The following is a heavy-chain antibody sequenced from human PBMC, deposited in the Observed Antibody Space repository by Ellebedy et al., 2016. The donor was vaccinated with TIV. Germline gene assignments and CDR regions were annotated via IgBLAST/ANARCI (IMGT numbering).Heavy chain of an antibody. D-gene: IGHD6-19*01. CDR2: ITSSGDRT. CDR1: GFTFSNSA. CDR3: AREKLRGGSSGSNWYFDL. J-gene: IGHJ2*01. Sequence: GGSLRLSXAASGFTFSNSAMTWVRQAPGKGLEWVSSITSSGDRTNYADSVKGRFTISRDSSKNTLYLQMNSLRAEDTAVYYCAREKLRGGSSGSNWYFDLWGRGTLVTVSS. V-gene: IGHV3-23*01.